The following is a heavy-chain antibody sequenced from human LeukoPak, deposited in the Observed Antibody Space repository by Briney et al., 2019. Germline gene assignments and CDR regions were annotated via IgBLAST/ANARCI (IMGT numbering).Heavy chain of an antibody. J-gene: IGHJ4*02. CDR3: ARDHQGFGESIDY. CDR1: GFTFSSCE. V-gene: IGHV3-48*03. CDR2: ISSSGNTI. D-gene: IGHD3-10*01. Sequence: GGSLRLSCAASGFTFSSCEMNWVRQAPGKGLEWVSYISSSGNTIYYADSVRGRFTISRDNAKNSLYLQMNSLRAEDTAVYYCARDHQGFGESIDYWGQGTLVTVSS.